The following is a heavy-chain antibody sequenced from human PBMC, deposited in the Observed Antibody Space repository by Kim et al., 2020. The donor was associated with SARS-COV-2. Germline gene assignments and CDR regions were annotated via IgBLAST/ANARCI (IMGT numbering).Heavy chain of an antibody. Sequence: SETLSLTCAVYGGSFSGYYWSWIRQPPGKGLEWIGEINHSGSTNYNPSLKSRVTISVDTSKNQFSLKLSSVTAADTAVYYCARGFGSSSWYPAGRGYFD. V-gene: IGHV4-34*01. CDR2: INHSGST. D-gene: IGHD6-13*01. CDR3: ARGFGSSSWYPAGRGYFD. J-gene: IGHJ4*03. CDR1: GGSFSGYY.